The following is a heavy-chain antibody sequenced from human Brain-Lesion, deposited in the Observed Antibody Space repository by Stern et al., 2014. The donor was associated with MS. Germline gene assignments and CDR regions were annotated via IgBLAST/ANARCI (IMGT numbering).Heavy chain of an antibody. V-gene: IGHV4-61*02. CDR1: GGSVGSGSYD. CDR2: IYTTGST. Sequence: QVQLVQSGPGLVKPSQTLSLTCTVSGGSVGSGSYDWSWIRQPAGKGLEWIGRIYTTGSTYYNPSLKSRVSISIDPSKNQFSLKLTSVTAADTAVYYCARDKEDTNMAFRYFDNWGQGTLVTVSS. J-gene: IGHJ4*02. D-gene: IGHD5-18*01. CDR3: ARDKEDTNMAFRYFDN.